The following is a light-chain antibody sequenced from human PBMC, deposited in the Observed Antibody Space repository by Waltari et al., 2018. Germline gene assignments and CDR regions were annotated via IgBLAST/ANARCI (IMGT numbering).Light chain of an antibody. Sequence: QSALTQPASVSGSPGQSITISCTGTSSDVGSYNLVSWYQQHPGKAPKLMIYEGSKRASGVSNRFSGSKAGNTASLTISGLQAEDEADYYCCSYAGSSWVFGGGTKLTVL. CDR1: SSDVGSYNL. CDR2: EGS. V-gene: IGLV2-23*01. J-gene: IGLJ3*02. CDR3: CSYAGSSWV.